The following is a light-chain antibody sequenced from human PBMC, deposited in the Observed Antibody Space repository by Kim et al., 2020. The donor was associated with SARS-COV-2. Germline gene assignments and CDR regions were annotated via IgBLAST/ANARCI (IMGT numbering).Light chain of an antibody. CDR1: SLRSYY. CDR3: NSRDTSGDHPHWV. J-gene: IGLJ3*02. V-gene: IGLV3-19*01. CDR2: GKN. Sequence: SSELTQDPAVSVALGQTVRITCQGDSLRSYYASWYQQKPGQAPVFVIYGKNNRPSGIPDRFSGSDSGNTASLTITGAQAEDEADYYCNSRDTSGDHPHWVFGGGTQLTVL.